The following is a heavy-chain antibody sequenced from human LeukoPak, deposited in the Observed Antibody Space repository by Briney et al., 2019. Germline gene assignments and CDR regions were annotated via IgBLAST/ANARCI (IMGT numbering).Heavy chain of an antibody. CDR2: IYHSGST. Sequence: SGTLSLTCAVSGGSIGSSNWWSWVRQPPGKGLEWIGEIYHSGSTNYNPSLKSRVTISVDKSKNQFSLKLSSVTAADTAVYYCAREHRRSSSWYGVDYWGQGTLVTVSS. D-gene: IGHD6-13*01. V-gene: IGHV4-4*02. CDR3: AREHRRSSSWYGVDY. J-gene: IGHJ4*02. CDR1: GGSIGSSNW.